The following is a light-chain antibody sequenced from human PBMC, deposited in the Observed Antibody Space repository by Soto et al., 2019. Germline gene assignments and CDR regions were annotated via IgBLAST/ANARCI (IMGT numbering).Light chain of an antibody. CDR3: QQYSSSPLT. CDR2: GAS. Sequence: EIVLPQSPGTLSLSPGERATLSCRTSQSVRSSHLAWYQQKPGQAPRLLIYGASSRATGIPDRFSGSGSGTDFTFTISRLEPEDFAVYHCQQYSSSPLTFGGGTKVESK. V-gene: IGKV3-20*01. CDR1: QSVRSSH. J-gene: IGKJ4*02.